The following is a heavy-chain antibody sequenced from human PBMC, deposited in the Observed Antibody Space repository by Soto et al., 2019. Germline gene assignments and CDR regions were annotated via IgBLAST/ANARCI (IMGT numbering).Heavy chain of an antibody. D-gene: IGHD3-9*01. CDR3: ARDGHTVITMFYYFDY. V-gene: IGHV3-21*01. Sequence: EVQLVESGGGLVKPGGSLRLSCAASGFTFSSYSMNWVRQAPGKGLEWVSSISSSSSYIYYADSVKGRFTISRDNAKNSLYLQMNSLRAEDTAVYYCARDGHTVITMFYYFDYWGQGTLVTVSS. J-gene: IGHJ4*02. CDR2: ISSSSSYI. CDR1: GFTFSSYS.